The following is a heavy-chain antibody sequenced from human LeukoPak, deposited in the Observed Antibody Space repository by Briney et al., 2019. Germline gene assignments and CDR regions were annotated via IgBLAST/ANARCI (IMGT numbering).Heavy chain of an antibody. J-gene: IGHJ3*02. Sequence: GGSLRLSCAASGFTFSSYSMNWVRQAPGKGLEWVSSISSSSSYIYYADSVKGRFTISRDNAKNSLYLQMNSLRAEDTAVYYCARERHSSSWTRKPSDAFDIWGQGTMVTVSS. V-gene: IGHV3-21*01. CDR1: GFTFSSYS. D-gene: IGHD6-13*01. CDR3: ARERHSSSWTRKPSDAFDI. CDR2: ISSSSSYI.